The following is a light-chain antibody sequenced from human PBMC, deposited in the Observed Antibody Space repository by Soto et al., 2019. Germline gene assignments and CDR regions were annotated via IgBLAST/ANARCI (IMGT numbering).Light chain of an antibody. J-gene: IGLJ1*01. Sequence: QSVLTQPPSVSAAPGQKVTISCSGSSSNIGGNSVSWYQQLPGTAPKLLIYDDNKRPSGIPDRFSGSKSGTSATLGITGFQTGDEADYYCGSFAGSFSYVFGGGTKVTV. V-gene: IGLV1-51*01. CDR2: DDN. CDR3: GSFAGSFSYV. CDR1: SSNIGGNS.